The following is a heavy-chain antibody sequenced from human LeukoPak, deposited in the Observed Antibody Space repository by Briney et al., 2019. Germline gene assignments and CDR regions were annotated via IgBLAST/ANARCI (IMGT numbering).Heavy chain of an antibody. CDR3: ASATSDYYGSGSYYKFPYYYYGMDV. D-gene: IGHD3-10*01. J-gene: IGHJ6*04. Sequence: SETLSLTCTVSGVSISSGGYYWSWIRQHPGKGLEWIGYIYYSGSTYYNPSLKSRVTISVDTSKNQFSLELSSVTAADTAVYYCASATSDYYGSGSYYKFPYYYYGMDVWGKGTTVTVSS. CDR2: IYYSGST. CDR1: GVSISSGGYY. V-gene: IGHV4-31*03.